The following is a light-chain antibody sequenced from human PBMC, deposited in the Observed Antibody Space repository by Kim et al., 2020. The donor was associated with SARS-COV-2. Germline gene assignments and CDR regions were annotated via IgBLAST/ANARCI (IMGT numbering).Light chain of an antibody. V-gene: IGLV3-19*01. CDR2: GKN. J-gene: IGLJ1*01. CDR1: SLRSYY. Sequence: SSELTQDPAVSVALGQTVRITCQGDSLRSYYASWYQQKPGQAPVLVIYGKNNRPSGIPDRFSGSSSGNTASLTITGAQAEDEADYYCNSRDSSGNVFGTGIKVTVL. CDR3: NSRDSSGNV.